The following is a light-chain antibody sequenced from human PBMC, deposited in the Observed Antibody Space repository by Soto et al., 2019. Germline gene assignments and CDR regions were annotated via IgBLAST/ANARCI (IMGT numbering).Light chain of an antibody. CDR3: QQRSNWPPLT. J-gene: IGKJ4*01. CDR2: GAS. CDR1: QSVSTNY. V-gene: IGKV3D-20*02. Sequence: ENVMTQSTGTLSLSPGQRATLSCRAIQSVSTNYVAWYQQKPGQAPRLLIYGASSRASGIPDRFRGSGSGTDFTLTISRLEPEDFAIYYCQQRSNWPPLTFGGGTKVDIK.